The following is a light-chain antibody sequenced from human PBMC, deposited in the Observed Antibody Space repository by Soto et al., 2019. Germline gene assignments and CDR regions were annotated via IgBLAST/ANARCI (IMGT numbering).Light chain of an antibody. CDR1: QSVLYSSNNKNY. CDR3: QQYYSTPLT. CDR2: WAS. J-gene: IGKJ4*01. V-gene: IGKV4-1*01. Sequence: DIVMTQSPDSLAVSLGERATINCKSSQSVLYSSNNKNYLVWYQQKPGQPPKLLLYWASTRESGVPDRFSGRGSGTDFTLTISSLQAEDVAVYCCQQYYSTPLTFGGGTKVEIK.